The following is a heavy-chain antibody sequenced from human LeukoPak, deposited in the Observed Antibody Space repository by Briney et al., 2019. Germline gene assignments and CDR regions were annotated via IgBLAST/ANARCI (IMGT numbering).Heavy chain of an antibody. CDR3: AREGDYYGSGSYYKDDY. Sequence: SETLSLTCTVSGYSISSGYYWGWIRQPPGKGLEWIGSIYHSGSTYYNPSLKSRVTISVDTSKNQFSLKLSSVTAADTAVYYCAREGDYYGSGSYYKDDYWGQGTLVTVSS. V-gene: IGHV4-38-2*02. J-gene: IGHJ4*02. CDR2: IYHSGST. D-gene: IGHD3-10*01. CDR1: GYSISSGYY.